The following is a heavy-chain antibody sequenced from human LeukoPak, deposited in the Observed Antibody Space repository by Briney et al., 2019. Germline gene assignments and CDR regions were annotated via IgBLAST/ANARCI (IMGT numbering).Heavy chain of an antibody. Sequence: ASVKVSCKASGYTFTSYGTSWVRQAPGQGLEWMGWISAYNGYTKYAEKLQGRVTMTTDKSTSTAYMELRSLRSDDTDVYYCARAKYDSSGYYWFDPGGQGTLVTVSS. CDR2: ISAYNGYT. D-gene: IGHD3-22*01. CDR3: ARAKYDSSGYYWFDP. J-gene: IGHJ5*02. CDR1: GYTFTSYG. V-gene: IGHV1-18*01.